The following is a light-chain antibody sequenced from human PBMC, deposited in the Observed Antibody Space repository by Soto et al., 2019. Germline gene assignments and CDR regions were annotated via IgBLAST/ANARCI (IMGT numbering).Light chain of an antibody. J-gene: IGKJ2*01. CDR1: QSVSSN. CDR3: QQYHNLPPYT. CDR2: GAS. Sequence: EIVMTQSPATLSVSPGERATLSCRASQSVSSNLAWYQQKPGQAPRLLIYGASTRATGIPARFSGSGSGTDFTLTISSLQPEDIATYYCQQYHNLPPYTFGQGTKLEIK. V-gene: IGKV3-15*01.